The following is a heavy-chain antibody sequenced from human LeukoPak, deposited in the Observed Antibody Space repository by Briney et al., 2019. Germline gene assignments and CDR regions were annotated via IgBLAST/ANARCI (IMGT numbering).Heavy chain of an antibody. CDR3: ARDVAKDIAAAWYFDY. V-gene: IGHV3-33*01. CDR1: GFTFSSYG. J-gene: IGHJ4*02. Sequence: PGGSLRLSCAASGFTFSSYGMHWVRQAQGKGLEWVAVIWYDGNNKYYADSVKGRFTISRDNSKNTLYLQMNSLRAEDTAVYYCARDVAKDIAAAWYFDYWGQGTLVTVSS. CDR2: IWYDGNNK. D-gene: IGHD6-13*01.